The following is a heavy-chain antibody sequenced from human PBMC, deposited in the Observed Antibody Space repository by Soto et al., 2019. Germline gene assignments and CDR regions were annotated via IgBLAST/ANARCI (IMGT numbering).Heavy chain of an antibody. CDR1: GNIFNSQY. Sequence: QVQLVQSGAEVKKPGASVKVSCKVSGNIFNSQYMHWVRQAPGQGLEWMAMINPSGGRTSYAQMFQGRVTMTRDTSTSTVHMELSSLRSEDTAVYYCFRDVGDWGQGTLVTVSS. CDR3: FRDVGD. CDR2: INPSGGRT. V-gene: IGHV1-46*02. D-gene: IGHD3-3*01. J-gene: IGHJ4*02.